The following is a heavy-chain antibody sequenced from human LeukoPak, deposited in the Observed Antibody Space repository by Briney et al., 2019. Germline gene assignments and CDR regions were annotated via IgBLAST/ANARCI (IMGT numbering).Heavy chain of an antibody. Sequence: SETLSLTCTVSGGSISSYYWSWIRQPPGKGLEWIGYIYYSGSTNYNPSLKSRVTISVDTSKNQFSLKLSSVTAADTAVCYCARDSGGYDSHFDYWGQGTLVTVSS. V-gene: IGHV4-59*01. CDR3: ARDSGGYDSHFDY. D-gene: IGHD5-12*01. CDR2: IYYSGST. CDR1: GGSISSYY. J-gene: IGHJ4*02.